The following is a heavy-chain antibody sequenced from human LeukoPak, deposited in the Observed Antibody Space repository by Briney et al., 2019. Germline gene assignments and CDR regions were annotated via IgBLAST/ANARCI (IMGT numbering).Heavy chain of an antibody. V-gene: IGHV4-4*02. CDR2: IFHSGST. CDR1: GGSINRDHW. CDR3: AQKGWGYAYGSFFF. Sequence: SGTLSLTCAVSGGSINRDHWWAWVRQPPGKGLEWIGEIFHSGSTNYNASLKNRVTLSLDKSSNQFSLKLSSVIAADTAIYYCAQKGWGYAYGSFFFWSQRALVTVSS. J-gene: IGHJ4*02. D-gene: IGHD5-18*01.